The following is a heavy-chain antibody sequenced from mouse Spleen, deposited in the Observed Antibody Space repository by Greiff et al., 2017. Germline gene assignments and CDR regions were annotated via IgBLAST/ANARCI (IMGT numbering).Heavy chain of an antibody. CDR3: TADFITTVVNDY. D-gene: IGHD1-1*01. CDR2: IRLKSDNYAT. Sequence: EVKLQESGGGLVQPGGSMKLSCVASGFTFSNYWMNWVRQSPEKGLEWVAQIRLKSDNYATHYAESVKGRFTISRDDSKSSVYLQMNNLRAEDTGIYYCTADFITTVVNDYWGQGTTLTVSS. J-gene: IGHJ2*01. CDR1: GFTFSNYW. V-gene: IGHV6-3*01.